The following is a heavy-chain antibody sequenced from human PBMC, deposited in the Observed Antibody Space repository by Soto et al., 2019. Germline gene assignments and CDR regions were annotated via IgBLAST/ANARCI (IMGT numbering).Heavy chain of an antibody. Sequence: QVQLVQSGAEVKKPGSSVKVSCKASGGTFSSYAISWVRQAPGQGLEWMGGIIPIFGTANYAPTFQGRVTITADESTSTAYMELSSLRSEDTAVYYCAREVYSSSWSPYYYYGMDVWGQGTTVTVSS. D-gene: IGHD6-13*01. V-gene: IGHV1-69*01. J-gene: IGHJ6*02. CDR3: AREVYSSSWSPYYYYGMDV. CDR2: IIPIFGTA. CDR1: GGTFSSYA.